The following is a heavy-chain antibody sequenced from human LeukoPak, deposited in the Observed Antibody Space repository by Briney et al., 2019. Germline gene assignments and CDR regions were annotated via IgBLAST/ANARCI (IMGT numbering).Heavy chain of an antibody. CDR2: ITDSGGDT. V-gene: IGHV3-23*01. J-gene: IGHJ4*02. CDR3: AKGSRGNRPYYFDY. CDR1: GFTFSNYA. Sequence: GGSLRLSCAASGFTFSNYAMSRVRQAPGKGLEWVSAITDSGGDTYHADSVKGRFTISRDNSKNTLYLQTNSLRAEDTAIYYCAKGSRGNRPYYFDYWGQGTLVTVSS. D-gene: IGHD2-15*01.